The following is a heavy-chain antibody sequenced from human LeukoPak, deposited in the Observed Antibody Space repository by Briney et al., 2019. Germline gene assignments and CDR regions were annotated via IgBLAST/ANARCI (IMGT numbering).Heavy chain of an antibody. CDR1: GYTFTSYG. V-gene: IGHV1-18*01. Sequence: ASVKVSCKASGYTFTSYGISWVRQAPGQGLEWMGWISAYNGNTNYAQKLQGRVTMTTDTSTSTAYMELRSLRSDDTAVYYCARGVFGDILTGYPGPYYYYGMDVWGQGTTVTVSS. CDR2: ISAYNGNT. D-gene: IGHD3-9*01. CDR3: ARGVFGDILTGYPGPYYYYGMDV. J-gene: IGHJ6*02.